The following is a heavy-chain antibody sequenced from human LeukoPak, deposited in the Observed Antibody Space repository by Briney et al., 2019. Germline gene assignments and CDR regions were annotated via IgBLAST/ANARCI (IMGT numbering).Heavy chain of an antibody. J-gene: IGHJ4*02. CDR2: INPNSGGT. CDR3: ARVLFYSSGNKSNRVDY. D-gene: IGHD6-19*01. Sequence: ASVKVSCKASGYTFTGYYVHWVRQAPGQGLEWMGWINPNSGGTNNAQKFQGRVTMTRDTSISTAYMELSRLRSDDTAVYYCARVLFYSSGNKSNRVDYWGQGTLVTVSS. V-gene: IGHV1-2*02. CDR1: GYTFTGYY.